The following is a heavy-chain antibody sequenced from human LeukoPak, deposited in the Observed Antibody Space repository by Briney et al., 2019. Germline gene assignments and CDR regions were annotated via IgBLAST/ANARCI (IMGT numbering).Heavy chain of an antibody. CDR2: ITVSGGDT. D-gene: IGHD1-1*01. Sequence: GESLRLSCAASGFTFSNSAMSWVRQAPGKGLEWVSVITVSGGDTQSAESVKGRFTISRDNSRNTLYLQMNSLRADDTAIYYCAQARGDTNWTFDYWGQGALVTVSS. CDR3: AQARGDTNWTFDY. J-gene: IGHJ4*02. V-gene: IGHV3-23*01. CDR1: GFTFSNSA.